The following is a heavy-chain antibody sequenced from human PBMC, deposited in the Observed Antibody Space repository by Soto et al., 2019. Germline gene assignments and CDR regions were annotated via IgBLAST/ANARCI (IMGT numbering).Heavy chain of an antibody. CDR3: ARDFSIAVAGNYYYGMDV. V-gene: IGHV1-69*06. Sequence: QVQLVQSGAEVKKPGSSVKVSCKASGGTFSSYAISWVRQAPGQGLEWMGGIIPIFGTANYAQKFQGRVTITADKSTSTAYMELSSLRSEDTAVYYCARDFSIAVAGNYYYGMDVWGQGTTVTVSS. D-gene: IGHD6-19*01. CDR1: GGTFSSYA. J-gene: IGHJ6*02. CDR2: IIPIFGTA.